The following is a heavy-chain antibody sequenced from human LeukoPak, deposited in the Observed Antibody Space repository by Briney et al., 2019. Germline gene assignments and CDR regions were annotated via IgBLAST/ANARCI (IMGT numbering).Heavy chain of an antibody. CDR3: ARGLWFGDLKDYYYMDV. J-gene: IGHJ6*03. Sequence: SETLSLTCTVSGGSINSGSYYWSWIRQPAGKGLEWIGRIYTSGSTNYNPSLKSRVTISVDTFKNQFSLKLSSVTAADTAVYYCARGLWFGDLKDYYYMDVWGKGTTVTVSS. D-gene: IGHD3-10*01. CDR1: GGSINSGSYY. CDR2: IYTSGST. V-gene: IGHV4-61*02.